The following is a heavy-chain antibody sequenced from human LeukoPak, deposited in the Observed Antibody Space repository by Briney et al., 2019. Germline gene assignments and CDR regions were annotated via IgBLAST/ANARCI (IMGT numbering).Heavy chain of an antibody. J-gene: IGHJ4*02. CDR3: ARIPLYYYDSSGYSPIFDY. CDR2: INPNSGGT. Sequence: ASVKVSCKASGYTFTGYYMHWVRQAPGQGLEWMGRINPNSGGTNYAQKFQGRVTMTRDTSISTAYMELSRLRSDDTAVYYCARIPLYYYDSSGYSPIFDYWGQGTLVTVSS. V-gene: IGHV1-2*02. CDR1: GYTFTGYY. D-gene: IGHD3-22*01.